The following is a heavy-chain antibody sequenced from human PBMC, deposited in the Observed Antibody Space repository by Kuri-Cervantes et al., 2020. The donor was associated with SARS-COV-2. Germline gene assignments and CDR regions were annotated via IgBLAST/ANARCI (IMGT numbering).Heavy chain of an antibody. Sequence: ASVKVSCKASGYTFTSYGISWVQQAPGQGLEWMGWISAYNGNTNYAQKLQGRVTMTTDTSTSTAYMELRSLRSDDTAVYYCARALGVPAATPGEIWGQGTMVTVSS. CDR2: ISAYNGNT. J-gene: IGHJ3*02. CDR3: ARALGVPAATPGEI. D-gene: IGHD2-2*01. V-gene: IGHV1-18*01. CDR1: GYTFTSYG.